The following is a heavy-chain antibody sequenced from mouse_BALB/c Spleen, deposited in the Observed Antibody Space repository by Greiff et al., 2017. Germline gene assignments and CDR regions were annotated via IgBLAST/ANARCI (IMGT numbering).Heavy chain of an antibody. Sequence: VKLVESGPGLVAPSQSLSITCTVSGFSLTSYGVHWVRQPPGKGLEWLGVIWAGGSTNYNSALMSRLSISKDNSKSQVFLKMNSLQTDDTAMYYCARGGNGVYYYAMDDWGQGTSVTVSS. D-gene: IGHD2-1*01. CDR3: ARGGNGVYYYAMDD. CDR2: IWAGGST. CDR1: GFSLTSYG. J-gene: IGHJ4*01. V-gene: IGHV2-9*02.